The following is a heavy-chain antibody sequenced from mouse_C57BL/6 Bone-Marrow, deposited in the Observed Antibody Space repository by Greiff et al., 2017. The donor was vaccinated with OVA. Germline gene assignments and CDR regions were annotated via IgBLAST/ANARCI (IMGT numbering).Heavy chain of an antibody. Sequence: VQLQQSGAELVKPGASVKMSCKASGYTFTSYWITWVKQRPGQGLEWIGDIYPGSGSTNYNEKFKSKATLTVDTSSSTAYMQLSSLTSEDSAVYYCARELRDYYAMDYWGQGTSVTVSS. V-gene: IGHV1-55*01. CDR3: ARELRDYYAMDY. J-gene: IGHJ4*01. CDR1: GYTFTSYW. CDR2: IYPGSGST. D-gene: IGHD1-1*01.